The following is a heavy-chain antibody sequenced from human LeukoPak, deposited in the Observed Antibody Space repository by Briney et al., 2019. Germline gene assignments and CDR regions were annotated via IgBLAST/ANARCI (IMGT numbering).Heavy chain of an antibody. CDR2: MNPNSGNT. V-gene: IGHV1-8*02. Sequence: GASVKVSCKASGGTFSSYAISWVRQAPGQGLEWMGWMNPNSGNTGYAQKFQGRVTMTRNTSISTAYMELSSLRSEDTAVYYCARGSRVRGVPYWGQGTLVTVSS. D-gene: IGHD3-10*01. CDR1: GGTFSSYA. J-gene: IGHJ4*02. CDR3: ARGSRVRGVPY.